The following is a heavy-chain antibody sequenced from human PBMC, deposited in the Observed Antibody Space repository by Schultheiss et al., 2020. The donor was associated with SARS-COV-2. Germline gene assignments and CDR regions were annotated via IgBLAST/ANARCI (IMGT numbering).Heavy chain of an antibody. D-gene: IGHD3-10*01. CDR1: GFTFSSYS. CDR2: ISSSSSYI. V-gene: IGHV3-21*01. J-gene: IGHJ6*03. Sequence: AGSLRLSCAASGFTFSSYSMNWVRQAPGKGLEWVSSISSSSSYIYYADSVKGRFTISRDNAKNSLYLQMNSLRAEDTAVYYCARVARSGSYYIYYYYMDVWGKGTTVTVAS. CDR3: ARVARSGSYYIYYYYMDV.